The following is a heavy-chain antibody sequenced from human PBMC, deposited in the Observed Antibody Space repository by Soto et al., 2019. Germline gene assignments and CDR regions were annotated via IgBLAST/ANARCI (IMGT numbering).Heavy chain of an antibody. V-gene: IGHV3-30-3*01. D-gene: IGHD4-4*01. CDR3: ARTTVVSGAPDFDY. Sequence: GGSLRLSCAASGFTFSNFPMHWVRQAPGKGLEWVAVISYGGINNYYADSVKGRFTISRDDSKNTVYLQMNGLRPEDTAVYFCARTTVVSGAPDFDYWGQGTLVTVSS. J-gene: IGHJ4*02. CDR1: GFTFSNFP. CDR2: ISYGGINN.